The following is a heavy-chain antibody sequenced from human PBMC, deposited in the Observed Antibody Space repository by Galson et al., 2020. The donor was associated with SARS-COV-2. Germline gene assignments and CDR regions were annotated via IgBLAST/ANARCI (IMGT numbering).Heavy chain of an antibody. Sequence: PSETLSLTCTVSGGSISSGGYYWSWIRQHPGKGLEWIGYIYYSGSTYYNPSLKSRVTISVDTSKNQFSLKLSSVTAADTAVYYCARALLSTSGIDYWGQGTLVTVSS. V-gene: IGHV4-31*03. CDR2: IYYSGST. CDR3: ARALLSTSGIDY. D-gene: IGHD6-6*01. CDR1: GGSISSGGYY. J-gene: IGHJ4*02.